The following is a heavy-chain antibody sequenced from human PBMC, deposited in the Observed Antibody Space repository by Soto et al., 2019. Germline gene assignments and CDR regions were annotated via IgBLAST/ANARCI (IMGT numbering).Heavy chain of an antibody. CDR2: ISHSGST. D-gene: IGHD3-3*02. J-gene: IGHJ4*01. Sequence: SETLSLTCAVSGDSSISSHWWSWVRQPPGKGLEWIGQISHSGSTNYNPSLTSRVTISVDKSKNRFSLKLTSVTAADTAVYYCAARHFWSGPWTHTRLDYWGHGTLVTVSS. CDR3: AARHFWSGPWTHTRLDY. V-gene: IGHV4-4*02. CDR1: GDSSISSHW.